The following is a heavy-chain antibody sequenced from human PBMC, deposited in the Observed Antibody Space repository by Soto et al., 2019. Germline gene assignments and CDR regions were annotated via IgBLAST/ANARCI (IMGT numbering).Heavy chain of an antibody. CDR3: ARGGSTDWQVAFDI. CDR2: INHNGNN. Sequence: SETLSLTCVVSGGSFSTYYYSWIRQSPGKGLEWIGEINHNGNNNYSPSLKSRVTMSLDTSKNQFSLKLTSVTAADTAVYYCARGGSTDWQVAFDICGQRTMVTVSS. V-gene: IGHV4-34*01. CDR1: GGSFSTYY. D-gene: IGHD3-9*01. J-gene: IGHJ3*02.